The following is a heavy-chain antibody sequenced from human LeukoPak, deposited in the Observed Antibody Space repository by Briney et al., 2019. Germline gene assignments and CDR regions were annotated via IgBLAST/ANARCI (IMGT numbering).Heavy chain of an antibody. Sequence: GGSLRLSCAASGFTFSSYWMSWVRQAPGKGLQWVANIKKDGSEKYYVDSVKGRFTISRDNAKNSLYLQLNSLRAEDTAVYYCAREERFTLVRGVVSSAPFDYWSQGSLVAVSS. CDR3: AREERFTLVRGVVSSAPFDY. CDR2: IKKDGSEK. J-gene: IGHJ4*02. V-gene: IGHV3-7*01. CDR1: GFTFSSYW. D-gene: IGHD3-10*01.